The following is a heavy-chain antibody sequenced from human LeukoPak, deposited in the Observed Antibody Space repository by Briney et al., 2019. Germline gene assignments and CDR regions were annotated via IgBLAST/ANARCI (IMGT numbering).Heavy chain of an antibody. J-gene: IGHJ4*02. V-gene: IGHV3-48*03. CDR1: GFTFSSYE. D-gene: IGHD3-9*01. Sequence: GGSLRLSCAASGFTFSSYEMNWVRQAPGKGLEWVSYISSSGSTIYYADSVKGRFTISRDNAKNSLYLQMNSLRAEDTAVYYCARDLVLEGYYDILTGGFDYWGQGTLVTVSS. CDR3: ARDLVLEGYYDILTGGFDY. CDR2: ISSSGSTI.